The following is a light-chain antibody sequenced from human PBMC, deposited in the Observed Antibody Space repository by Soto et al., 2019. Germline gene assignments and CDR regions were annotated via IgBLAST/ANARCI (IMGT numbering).Light chain of an antibody. CDR1: QSVSSSS. Sequence: EIVLTQSPGTLSLSPGERATLSCRASQSVSSSSLAWYQHKPGQAPRLLMYDASSRATGIPDRFRGSGSGTDFTLTISRLEPEDFAGYYCHQYHSSTGTFGQGTRVEIK. CDR3: HQYHSSTGT. J-gene: IGKJ1*01. V-gene: IGKV3-20*01. CDR2: DAS.